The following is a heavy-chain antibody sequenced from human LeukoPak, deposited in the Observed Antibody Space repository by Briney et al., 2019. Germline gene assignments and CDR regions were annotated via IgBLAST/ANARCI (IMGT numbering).Heavy chain of an antibody. CDR1: GFTVSSNY. Sequence: GRSLRLSCAASGFTVSSNYMSWVRQAPGKGLEWVSVIYSGGSTYYADSVKGRFTISRDNSKNTLYLQMNSLRAEDTAVYYCARGDFYYYGMDVWGQGTTVTVSS. CDR3: ARGDFYYYGMDV. J-gene: IGHJ6*02. D-gene: IGHD3-3*01. CDR2: IYSGGST. V-gene: IGHV3-53*01.